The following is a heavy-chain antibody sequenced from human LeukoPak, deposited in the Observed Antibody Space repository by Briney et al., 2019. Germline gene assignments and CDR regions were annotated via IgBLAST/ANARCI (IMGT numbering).Heavy chain of an antibody. D-gene: IGHD6-6*01. Sequence: ASVKVSCKASGYTFTSYYMHWVRQAPGQGLEWMGIINPSGGSTSYAQKFQGRVTVTRDTSTSTVYMELSSLRSEDTAVYYCARDGELSEYSSSYDYWGQGTLVTVSS. V-gene: IGHV1-46*01. CDR3: ARDGELSEYSSSYDY. CDR1: GYTFTSYY. CDR2: INPSGGST. J-gene: IGHJ4*02.